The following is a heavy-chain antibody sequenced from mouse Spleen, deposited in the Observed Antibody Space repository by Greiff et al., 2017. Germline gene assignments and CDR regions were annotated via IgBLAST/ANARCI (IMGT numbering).Heavy chain of an antibody. J-gene: IGHJ2*01. CDR3: ARANWGFDY. D-gene: IGHD4-1*01. CDR2: IYPGDGDT. CDR1: GYAFSSSW. V-gene: IGHV1-82*01. Sequence: VQLQQSGPELVKPGASVKISCKASGYAFSSSWMNWVKQRPGKGLEWIGRIYPGDGDTNYNGKFKGKATLTADKPSSTAYMQLSSLTSEDSAVYFCARANWGFDYWGQGTTLTVSS.